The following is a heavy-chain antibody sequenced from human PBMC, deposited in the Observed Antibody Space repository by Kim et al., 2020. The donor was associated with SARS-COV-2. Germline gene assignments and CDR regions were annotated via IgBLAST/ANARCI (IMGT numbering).Heavy chain of an antibody. J-gene: IGHJ3*02. CDR2: IYYSGST. V-gene: IGHV4-39*01. CDR3: ARPYGSGSYYNCGGCYAFDI. CDR1: GGSISSSSYY. D-gene: IGHD3-10*01. Sequence: SETLSLTCTVSGGSISSSSYYWGWIRQPPGKGLEWIGSIYYSGSTYYNPSLKSRVTISVDTSKNQFSLKLSSVSAADTAVYYCARPYGSGSYYNCGGCYAFDIWGQGTMVTVSS.